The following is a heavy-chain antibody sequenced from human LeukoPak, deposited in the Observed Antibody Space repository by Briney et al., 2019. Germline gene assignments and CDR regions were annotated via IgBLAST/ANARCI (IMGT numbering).Heavy chain of an antibody. J-gene: IGHJ6*02. CDR1: GFTFSSYG. CDR2: ISYDGSNK. Sequence: GRSLRLSCAASGFTFSSYGMHWVRQAPGKGLEWVAVISYDGSNKYYADSVKGRFTISRDNSKNTLYLQMNSLRAEDTAVYYCVKDRTYCSSTSCYRDYYYYGMDVWGQGTTVTVSS. CDR3: VKDRTYCSSTSCYRDYYYYGMDV. V-gene: IGHV3-30*18. D-gene: IGHD2-2*02.